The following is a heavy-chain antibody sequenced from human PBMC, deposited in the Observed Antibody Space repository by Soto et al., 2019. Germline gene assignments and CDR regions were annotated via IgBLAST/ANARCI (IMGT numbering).Heavy chain of an antibody. J-gene: IGHJ6*02. CDR1: GFTFSSYA. CDR2: ISGSGGST. D-gene: IGHD5-12*01. Sequence: ASVKVSCAASGFTFSSYAMSWVRQAPGKGLEWVSAISGSGGSTYYADSVKGRFTISRDNSKNTLYLQMNSLRAEDTAVYYCAKDGGPGTYESPSYYYYGMDVWGQGTTVTVSS. CDR3: AKDGGPGTYESPSYYYYGMDV. V-gene: IGHV3-23*01.